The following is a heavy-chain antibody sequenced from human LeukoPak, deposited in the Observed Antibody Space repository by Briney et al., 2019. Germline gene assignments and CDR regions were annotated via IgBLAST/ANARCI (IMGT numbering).Heavy chain of an antibody. CDR1: GFTFSSYW. Sequence: GGSLRLSCAASGFTFSSYWMSWVRQAPGKGLEWVANIKQDGSEKYYVDSVKGRFTISRDNAKNSLYLQMNSLRAEDTAVYYCARDFLARWYSSSWYWVTAVSPTYYFDYWGQGTLVTVSS. J-gene: IGHJ4*02. V-gene: IGHV3-7*01. CDR2: IKQDGSEK. D-gene: IGHD6-13*01. CDR3: ARDFLARWYSSSWYWVTAVSPTYYFDY.